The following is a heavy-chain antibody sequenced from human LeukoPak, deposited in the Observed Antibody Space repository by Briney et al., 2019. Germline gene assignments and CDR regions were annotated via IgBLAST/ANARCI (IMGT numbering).Heavy chain of an antibody. Sequence: GGSLRLSCAASGFAFSSNWMHWVRQAPGKGLVWVSHISTDARTITYADFVKGRFTISRDNAKNTLYLQMNSLRAEDTALYYCVRGQATAWGLDYWGQGTLVTVSS. CDR2: ISTDARTI. D-gene: IGHD6-13*01. V-gene: IGHV3-74*01. CDR1: GFAFSSNW. J-gene: IGHJ4*02. CDR3: VRGQATAWGLDY.